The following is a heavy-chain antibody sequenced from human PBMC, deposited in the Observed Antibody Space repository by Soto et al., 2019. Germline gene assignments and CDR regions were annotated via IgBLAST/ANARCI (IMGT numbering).Heavy chain of an antibody. Sequence: PGGSLRLSCAASGFTFSDYYMSWIRQAPGKGLEWVSYISSSSSYTNYADSVKGRFTISRDNAKNSLYLQMNSLRAEDTAVYYCAREHIAVAGTLYYYYGMDVWGQGTTVTVSS. V-gene: IGHV3-11*06. CDR3: AREHIAVAGTLYYYYGMDV. D-gene: IGHD6-19*01. J-gene: IGHJ6*02. CDR2: ISSSSSYT. CDR1: GFTFSDYY.